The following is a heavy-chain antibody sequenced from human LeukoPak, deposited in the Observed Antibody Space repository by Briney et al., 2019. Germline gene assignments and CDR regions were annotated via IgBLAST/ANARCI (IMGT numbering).Heavy chain of an antibody. CDR1: GYTFTSYG. CDR2: IIPLFGSA. J-gene: IGHJ2*01. CDR3: ARSTVAAAVFLIRYFDL. V-gene: IGHV1-69*13. D-gene: IGHD6-13*01. Sequence: GASVKVSCKASGYTFTSYGISWVRQAPGQGLEWMGGIIPLFGSANYTQKFQGRVTITADESTSTAYMELSSLRSEDAAVYYCARSTVAAAVFLIRYFDLWGRGTLVTVSS.